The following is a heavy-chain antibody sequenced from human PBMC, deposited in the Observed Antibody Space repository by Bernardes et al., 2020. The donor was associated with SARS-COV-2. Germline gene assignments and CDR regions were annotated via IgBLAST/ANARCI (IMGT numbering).Heavy chain of an antibody. J-gene: IGHJ4*02. CDR2: ISTDGNSI. CDR1: GFPFSNYW. CDR3: TRAGSYRHDY. V-gene: IGHV3-74*01. D-gene: IGHD1-26*01. Sequence: SLRLSFASSGFPFSNYWMHWVRQSPGEGLVWVSRISTDGNSISYADFVKGRFTISRDNAKNTLYLQLNSLRVDDTAVYYCTRAGSYRHDYWGQGTLVTVSS.